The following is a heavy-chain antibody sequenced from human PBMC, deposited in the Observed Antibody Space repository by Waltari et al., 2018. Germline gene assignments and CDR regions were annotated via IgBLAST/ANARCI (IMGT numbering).Heavy chain of an antibody. CDR2: ISYDGSNK. V-gene: IGHV3-30*18. CDR1: GFPFSSYG. Sequence: QVQLVESGGGVVQPGRSLRLSCAASGFPFSSYGMHWVRQAPGKGLEWVAVISYDGSNKYYADSVKGRFTISRDNSKNTLYLQMNSLRAEDTAVYYCAKDQGVNTMIVVVISYFDYWGQGTLVTVSS. J-gene: IGHJ4*02. D-gene: IGHD3-22*01. CDR3: AKDQGVNTMIVVVISYFDY.